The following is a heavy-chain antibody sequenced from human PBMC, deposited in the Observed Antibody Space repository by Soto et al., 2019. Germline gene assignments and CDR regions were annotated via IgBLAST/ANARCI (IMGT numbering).Heavy chain of an antibody. D-gene: IGHD3-16*01. CDR3: ARDGGAY. CDR2: MSYDGSNK. V-gene: IGHV3-30-3*01. Sequence: QVQLVESGGGVVQPGRSLRLSCAASGFTFSSYAMHWVRRAPGKGLEWMAVMSYDGSNKYYADSVKGRFTISRDNSKNTLYVQMDILRPEDTALYYCARDGGAYWGQGTLLIVSS. CDR1: GFTFSSYA. J-gene: IGHJ4*02.